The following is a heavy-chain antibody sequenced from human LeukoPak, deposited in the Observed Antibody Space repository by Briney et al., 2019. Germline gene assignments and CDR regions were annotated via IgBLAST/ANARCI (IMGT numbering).Heavy chain of an antibody. D-gene: IGHD2-15*01. Sequence: TGGSLRLSCAASGFTFSSYSMNWVRQAPGKGLEWVSSISSSRSYIYYADSVKGRFTISRDNAKNSLYLQMNSLRAEDTAVYYCARRVCSGGSCYAGGVNFDYWGQGTLVPVSS. CDR1: GFTFSSYS. CDR3: ARRVCSGGSCYAGGVNFDY. J-gene: IGHJ4*02. CDR2: ISSSRSYI. V-gene: IGHV3-21*01.